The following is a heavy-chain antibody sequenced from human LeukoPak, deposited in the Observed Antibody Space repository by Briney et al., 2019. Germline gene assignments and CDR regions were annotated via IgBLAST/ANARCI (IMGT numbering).Heavy chain of an antibody. D-gene: IGHD6-6*01. CDR3: ASVGRWYSSSSGPYYYDY. V-gene: IGHV1-69*13. CDR1: GGTFSSYA. CDR2: IIPIFGTA. J-gene: IGHJ4*02. Sequence: ASVKVSCKASGGTFSSYAISWVRQAPGQGLEWMGGIIPIFGTANYAQKFQGRVTITADESTSTAYMGLSSLRSEDTAVSYCASVGRWYSSSSGPYYYDYWGQGTLVPVSS.